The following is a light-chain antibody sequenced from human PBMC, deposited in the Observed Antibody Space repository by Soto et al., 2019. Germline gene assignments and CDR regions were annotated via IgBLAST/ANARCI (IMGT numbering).Light chain of an antibody. V-gene: IGKV1-5*01. CDR2: DAS. Sequence: DIQMTQSPSTLSASVGDRITITCRASQSISGSLAWCQQKPGKAPQALIYDASSLKSGVPSRFSGNGSGTEFTLTISSLQPDDFATYYCQQYNTYSTFGQGTRLEIK. J-gene: IGKJ5*01. CDR3: QQYNTYST. CDR1: QSISGS.